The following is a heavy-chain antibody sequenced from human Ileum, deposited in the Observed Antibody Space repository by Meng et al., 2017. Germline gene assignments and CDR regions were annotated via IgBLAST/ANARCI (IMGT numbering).Heavy chain of an antibody. J-gene: IGHJ4*02. Sequence: GVLKISCVVSGFTFNNYAMTWVRQAPGKGLEWVSVIGASGGSTYYTDSVKGRFTISRDNSKNTLYLQMNGLRVEDTAVYYCAKDPELYWGQGTLVTVSS. CDR2: IGASGGST. CDR1: GFTFNNYA. D-gene: IGHD1-7*01. V-gene: IGHV3-23*01. CDR3: AKDPELY.